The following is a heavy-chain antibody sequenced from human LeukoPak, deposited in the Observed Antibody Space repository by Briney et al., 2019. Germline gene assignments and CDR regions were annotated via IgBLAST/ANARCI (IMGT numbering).Heavy chain of an antibody. J-gene: IGHJ4*02. V-gene: IGHV3-30*04. Sequence: GGSLRLSCAASGFTFSSYAMHWVRQAPGKGLEWVAVISYDGSNKYYADSVKGRFTISRDNSKNTLYLQMNSLRAEDTAVYYCARDTGCCGTQAVDYWGQGTLVTVSS. CDR3: ARDTGCCGTQAVDY. D-gene: IGHD2-2*03. CDR2: ISYDGSNK. CDR1: GFTFSSYA.